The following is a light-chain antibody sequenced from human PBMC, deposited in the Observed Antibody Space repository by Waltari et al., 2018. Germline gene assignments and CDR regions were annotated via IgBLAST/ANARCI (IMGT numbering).Light chain of an antibody. V-gene: IGLV2-14*01. CDR3: SSYSSSSTPWV. CDR2: EVS. Sequence: QSALTQPASVSGSPGQSITISCTGTSSDIGGYNYVSWYHQHPGKAPKVMIYEVSNRPAGVSRRFSGSKSGNTAALTISGLQAEDEADYHCSSYSSSSTPWVFGGGTKLTVL. CDR1: SSDIGGYNY. J-gene: IGLJ3*02.